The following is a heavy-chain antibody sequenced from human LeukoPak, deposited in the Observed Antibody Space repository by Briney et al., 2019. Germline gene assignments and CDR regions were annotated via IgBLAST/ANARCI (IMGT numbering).Heavy chain of an antibody. D-gene: IGHD5-12*01. V-gene: IGHV4-59*01. CDR1: GGSISSYY. Sequence: PSETLSLTCTVSGGSISSYYWSWIRQPPGKGLEWIGYIYYSGSTNYNPSLKSRVTISVDTSKNQFSLKLSSVTAADTAVYYCARDGYGGLPDFDYWGQGTLVTVSS. J-gene: IGHJ4*02. CDR2: IYYSGST. CDR3: ARDGYGGLPDFDY.